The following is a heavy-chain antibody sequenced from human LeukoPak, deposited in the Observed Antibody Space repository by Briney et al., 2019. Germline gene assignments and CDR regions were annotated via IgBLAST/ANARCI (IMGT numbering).Heavy chain of an antibody. CDR1: GFTFSSYS. V-gene: IGHV3-21*04. CDR2: ISSSGSTI. J-gene: IGHJ4*02. Sequence: GGSLRLSCAASGFTFSSYSMNWVRQAPGKGLEWVSSISSSGSTIYYADSVKGRFTISRDNAKNSLYLQMNSLRAEDTAVYYCARGRGRYFDYWGQGTLVTVSS. CDR3: ARGRGRYFDY.